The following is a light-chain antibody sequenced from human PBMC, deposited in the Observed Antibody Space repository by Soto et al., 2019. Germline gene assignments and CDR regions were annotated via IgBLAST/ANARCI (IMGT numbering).Light chain of an antibody. CDR2: AAS. CDR3: QPLNSPFT. V-gene: IGKV1-9*01. CDR1: QGISSY. J-gene: IGKJ3*01. Sequence: DIQLTQSPSFLSASVGDRVTITCRASQGISSYLAWYQQKPGKAPKLLIYAASTLQSGVPSRFSGSGSGTEFTLTISSLQPEDFATYYCQPLNSPFTFGPGTKVDIK.